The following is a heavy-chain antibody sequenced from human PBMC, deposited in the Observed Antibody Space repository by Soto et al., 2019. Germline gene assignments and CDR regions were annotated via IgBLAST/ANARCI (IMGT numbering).Heavy chain of an antibody. CDR2: VYYRGRS. D-gene: IGHD2-8*01. Sequence: SETLSLTCTVSGGSVSNSNYYWVWIRQSPGKGLEWIGSVYYRGRSYSKSSVKSRVTISVDTSKNQFSLNLNSVTASDTAVYFCVSQRTSVLTQAYFDYWGPGALVTVS. J-gene: IGHJ4*02. V-gene: IGHV4-39*01. CDR3: VSQRTSVLTQAYFDY. CDR1: GGSVSNSNYY.